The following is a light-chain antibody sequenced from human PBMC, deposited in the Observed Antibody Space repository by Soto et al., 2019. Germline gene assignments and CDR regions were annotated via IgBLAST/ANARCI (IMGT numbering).Light chain of an antibody. CDR3: CSYAGSSTFPYV. Sequence: QSALTLPASVSGSPGQSITISCTGTSSDVGSYNLVSWYQQHPGKAPKLMIYEGSKRPSGVSNRFSGSKSGNTASLTISGLQAEDEADYYCCSYAGSSTFPYVFGTGTKVTVL. V-gene: IGLV2-23*03. CDR2: EGS. CDR1: SSDVGSYNL. J-gene: IGLJ1*01.